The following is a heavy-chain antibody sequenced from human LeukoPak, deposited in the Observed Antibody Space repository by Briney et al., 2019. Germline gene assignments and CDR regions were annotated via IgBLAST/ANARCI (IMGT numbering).Heavy chain of an antibody. CDR2: ISSSGGST. CDR3: AKDRPLGITMILNWFDP. Sequence: PGGSLRLSCAAPGFTFSSYAMSWVRQAPGKGLEWVSAISSSGGSTYYADSVKGRFTISRDNSKNTLYLQMNSLRAEDTAVYYCAKDRPLGITMILNWFDPWGQGTLVTVSS. D-gene: IGHD3-22*01. V-gene: IGHV3-23*01. CDR1: GFTFSSYA. J-gene: IGHJ5*02.